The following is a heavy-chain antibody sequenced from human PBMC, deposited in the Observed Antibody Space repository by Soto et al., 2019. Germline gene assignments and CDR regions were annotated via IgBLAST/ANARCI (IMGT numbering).Heavy chain of an antibody. Sequence: QVQMVESGGGVVQPGRSLRLSCAASGFTFSNYGMYWVRQAPGKGLEWVTGISYDGSNKYYADSVKGRFTISRDNSKNTLYLQMNSLRAEDTAVYYCAYSSGYDPFDYWGQGTLVTVSS. CDR1: GFTFSNYG. D-gene: IGHD5-12*01. CDR2: ISYDGSNK. J-gene: IGHJ4*02. V-gene: IGHV3-30*03. CDR3: AYSSGYDPFDY.